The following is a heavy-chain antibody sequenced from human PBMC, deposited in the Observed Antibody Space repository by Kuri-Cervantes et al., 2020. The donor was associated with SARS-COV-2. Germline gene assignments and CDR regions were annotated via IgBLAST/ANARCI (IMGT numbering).Heavy chain of an antibody. V-gene: IGHV4-39*01. Sequence: SETLSLTCTVSGDSISSCCYYWGWIRQPPGKGLEWIGSIEYSGSTYYNPSLKSRVTISIDKSKSQLSLKLASVTAADTAVYYCARQMMSSITIFGVVITRNWFDPWGQGTLVTVSS. J-gene: IGHJ5*02. D-gene: IGHD3-3*01. CDR3: ARQMMSSITIFGVVITRNWFDP. CDR2: IEYSGST. CDR1: GDSISSCCYY.